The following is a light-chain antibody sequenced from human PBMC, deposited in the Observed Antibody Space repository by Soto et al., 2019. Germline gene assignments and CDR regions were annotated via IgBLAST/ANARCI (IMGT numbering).Light chain of an antibody. V-gene: IGLV2-23*02. CDR1: SSVIGNFDF. CDR2: EVS. Sequence: SALTQPASVSGSPGQSITISCTGTSSVIGNFDFVSWYQQVPGTAPKAMIYEVSSRPSGVSNRFSGSKSGNTASLTISGLQAEDEAYYYCCSYAGDYMFVFGTGTKVTVL. CDR3: CSYAGDYMFV. J-gene: IGLJ1*01.